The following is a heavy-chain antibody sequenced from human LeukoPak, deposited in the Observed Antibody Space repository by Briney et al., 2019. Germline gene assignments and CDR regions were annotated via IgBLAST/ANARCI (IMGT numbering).Heavy chain of an antibody. CDR1: GGSISSNSYN. CDR2: IHYSGNT. CDR3: AGRDHYGAYAFDI. D-gene: IGHD4-17*01. V-gene: IGHV4-39*07. Sequence: SETLSLTCTVSGGSISSNSYNWAWIRQPPGKGLEWIGSIHYSGNTYYNPSLKSRVTISVDTSKNQFSLRLSSVTAADTAVYYCAGRDHYGAYAFDIWGQGTMVTVSS. J-gene: IGHJ3*02.